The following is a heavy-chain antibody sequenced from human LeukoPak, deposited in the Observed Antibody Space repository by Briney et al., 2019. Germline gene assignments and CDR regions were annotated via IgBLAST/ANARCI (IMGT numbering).Heavy chain of an antibody. J-gene: IGHJ4*02. V-gene: IGHV3-11*04. CDR3: ASPTDLSDY. CDR2: ISISGSII. D-gene: IGHD1-14*01. Sequence: PGGSLRLSCAASGFTLSDYYMSWMRQAPGKGLEWVSYISISGSIIYYADSVKGRFTISRDNAKDSLYLQMNSLRAEDTAVYYCASPTDLSDYWGQGTLVTVSS. CDR1: GFTLSDYY.